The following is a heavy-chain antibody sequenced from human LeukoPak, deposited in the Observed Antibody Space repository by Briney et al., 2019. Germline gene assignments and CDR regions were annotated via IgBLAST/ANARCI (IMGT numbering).Heavy chain of an antibody. V-gene: IGHV1-2*02. Sequence: ASVKVSCKASGYTFTGYYMHWVRQAPGQGLECMGWINPNSGATTYAQNFQGRVTMTRDTSISTHYMEVSRLRSDDTAIYYCAREGTIVGVAPFDYWGQGTLVTVSS. CDR3: AREGTIVGVAPFDY. D-gene: IGHD3-3*01. CDR2: INPNSGAT. J-gene: IGHJ4*02. CDR1: GYTFTGYY.